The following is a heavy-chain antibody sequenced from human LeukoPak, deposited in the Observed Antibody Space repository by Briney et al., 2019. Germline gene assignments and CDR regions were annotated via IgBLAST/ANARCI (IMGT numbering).Heavy chain of an antibody. D-gene: IGHD6-13*01. CDR1: GYTFTSYD. J-gene: IGHJ1*01. V-gene: IGHV1-46*01. Sequence: VASVKVSCKASGYTFTSYDMHWVRQAPGQGLEWMGINNPSSGSTSYAQIIQGRVTMTSDTSTSTVYMGLSSLKSEDTAVYYCSRGGSSWYRGYFRHQGTVTMVTV. CDR3: SRGGSSWYRGYFRH. CDR2: NNPSSGST.